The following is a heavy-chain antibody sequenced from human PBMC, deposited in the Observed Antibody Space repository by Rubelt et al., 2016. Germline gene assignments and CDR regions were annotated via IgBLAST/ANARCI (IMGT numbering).Heavy chain of an antibody. V-gene: IGHV4-59*12. CDR3: ARGEMATTFDY. D-gene: IGHD5-24*01. CDR2: IYYSGST. Sequence: RWIRQPPGKGLEWIGYIYYSGSTNYNPSLKSRVTISVDTSKNQFSLKLSSVTAADTAVYYCARGEMATTFDYWGQGTLVTASS. J-gene: IGHJ4*02.